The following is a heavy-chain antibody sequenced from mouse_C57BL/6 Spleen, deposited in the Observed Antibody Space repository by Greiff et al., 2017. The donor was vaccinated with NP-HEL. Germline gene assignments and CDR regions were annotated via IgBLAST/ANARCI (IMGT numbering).Heavy chain of an antibody. CDR1: GYAFSSSW. CDR2: IYPGDGDT. J-gene: IGHJ4*01. CDR3: ARLGLLYAMDY. D-gene: IGHD4-1*01. Sequence: QVQLKESGPELVKPGASVKISCKASGYAFSSSWMNWVKQRPGQGLEWIGRIYPGDGDTNYNGKFKGKATLTADKSSSTAYMQLSSLTSEDSAVYFCARLGLLYAMDYWGQGTSVTVSS. V-gene: IGHV1-82*01.